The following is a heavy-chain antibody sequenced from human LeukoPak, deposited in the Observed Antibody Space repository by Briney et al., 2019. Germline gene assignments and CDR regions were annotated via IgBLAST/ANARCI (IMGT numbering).Heavy chain of an antibody. CDR1: GGSISSSGFY. Sequence: PSETLSLTCTVSGGSISSSGFYWGWIRQPPGRGLEWIGSIYYSGSTYYNPSLKSRVTISVGTSKNQFSLRLSSVSAADTAAYYCARQSGDYTYYSDYWGQGTLVTVSS. V-gene: IGHV4-39*01. CDR3: ARQSGDYTYYSDY. J-gene: IGHJ4*02. CDR2: IYYSGST. D-gene: IGHD4-17*01.